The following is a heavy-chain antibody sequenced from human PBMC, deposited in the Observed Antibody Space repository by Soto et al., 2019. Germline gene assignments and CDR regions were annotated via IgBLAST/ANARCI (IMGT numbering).Heavy chain of an antibody. J-gene: IGHJ4*02. Sequence: SSETLSLTSDVYGGSFSDYIWTWIRQTPGKGLQWIGQINHSGSANYNPSLKSRVTISVHTSSSQFSLELSSVTAADTAVYYCARGLISGSHYSGGWYYFDSWGQGTQVTVSS. D-gene: IGHD1-26*01. CDR2: INHSGSA. CDR1: GGSFSDYI. CDR3: ARGLISGSHYSGGWYYFDS. V-gene: IGHV4-34*01.